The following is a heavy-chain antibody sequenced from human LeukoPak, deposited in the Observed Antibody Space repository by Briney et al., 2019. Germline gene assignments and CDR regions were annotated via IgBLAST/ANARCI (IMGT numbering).Heavy chain of an antibody. CDR2: IRYDGSKK. J-gene: IGHJ4*02. V-gene: IGHV3-30*02. CDR3: ARAPPSSWTDY. Sequence: GGSLRLSCTASGFAFGSHAMHWVRQAPGKGLEWVAFIRYDGSKKFYADSVKGRFTISRDNSKNTLYLQMYSLRAEDTAVYYCARAPPSSWTDYWGQGTLVTVSS. D-gene: IGHD6-13*01. CDR1: GFAFGSHA.